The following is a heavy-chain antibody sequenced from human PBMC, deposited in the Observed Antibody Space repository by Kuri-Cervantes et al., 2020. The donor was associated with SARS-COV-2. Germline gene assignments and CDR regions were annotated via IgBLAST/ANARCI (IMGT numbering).Heavy chain of an antibody. Sequence: GESLKISCAASGFTFSSYEMNWVRQAPGKGLEWVSYISSSGSTIYYADSVKGRFTISRDNSKNTLYLQMNSLRAEDTAVYYCARTVVVVAATIFDYWGQGTLVTVSS. V-gene: IGHV3-48*03. D-gene: IGHD2-15*01. CDR1: GFTFSSYE. CDR3: ARTVVVVAATIFDY. CDR2: ISSSGSTI. J-gene: IGHJ4*02.